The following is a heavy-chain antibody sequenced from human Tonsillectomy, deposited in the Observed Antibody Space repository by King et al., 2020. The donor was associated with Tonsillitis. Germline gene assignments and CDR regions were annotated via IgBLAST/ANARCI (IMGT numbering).Heavy chain of an antibody. CDR1: GFTFSSYW. CDR3: ARDSNGSGSYYNVFYYYYYMDV. V-gene: IGHV3-7*01. Sequence: VQLVQSGGGLVQPGGSLRLSCAASGFTFSSYWMSWVRQAPGKGLEWVANIKQDGSEKYYVDSVKGRFTISRDNAKNSLYLQMNSLRAEDTAVYYGARDSNGSGSYYNVFYYYYYMDVRGKGTTVTVSS. CDR2: IKQDGSEK. D-gene: IGHD3-10*01. J-gene: IGHJ6*03.